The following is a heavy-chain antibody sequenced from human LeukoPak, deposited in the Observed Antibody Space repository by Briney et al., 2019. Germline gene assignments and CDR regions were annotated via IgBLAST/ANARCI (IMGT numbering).Heavy chain of an antibody. V-gene: IGHV3-30*18. D-gene: IGHD1-26*01. CDR2: TSYDGSDK. Sequence: PGGSLRLSCAASGFTFNNYGMLWVRQAPGKGLEWVAVTSYDGSDKHHADPVKGRFTIARDNSKNTLYLQMNSLRTEDTAVYYCAKIATQWELVLSWSPDFWGRGPLVTVSS. CDR3: AKIATQWELVLSWSPDF. CDR1: GFTFNNYG. J-gene: IGHJ2*01.